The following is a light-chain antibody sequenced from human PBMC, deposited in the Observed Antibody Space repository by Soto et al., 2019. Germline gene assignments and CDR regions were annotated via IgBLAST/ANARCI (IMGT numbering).Light chain of an antibody. CDR1: QGISSS. CDR2: AAS. Sequence: AIRMTQSPSSLSASTGDRVTITCRASQGISSSLAWYQQKPGQAPKLLIYAASTLQSGVPSRFSGSGSGTDFTLTISCLQSEDFATYYCQQYYSYPPFTFGPGTKVDIK. V-gene: IGKV1-8*01. CDR3: QQYYSYPPFT. J-gene: IGKJ3*01.